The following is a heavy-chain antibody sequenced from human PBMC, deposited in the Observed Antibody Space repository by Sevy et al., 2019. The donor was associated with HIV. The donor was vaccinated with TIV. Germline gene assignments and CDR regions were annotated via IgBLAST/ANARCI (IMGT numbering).Heavy chain of an antibody. CDR3: AKGLSRVVINYYFDY. CDR1: GFTFSSYA. D-gene: IGHD3-22*01. CDR2: ISGSGGST. J-gene: IGHJ4*02. Sequence: GGSLRLSCAASGFTFSSYAMSWVRQAPGKGLEWVSAISGSGGSTYYADSVKGRFTISRDNSKNTLYLQMNSLRAEDTAVYYCAKGLSRVVINYYFDYWGQGTLVTVSS. V-gene: IGHV3-23*01.